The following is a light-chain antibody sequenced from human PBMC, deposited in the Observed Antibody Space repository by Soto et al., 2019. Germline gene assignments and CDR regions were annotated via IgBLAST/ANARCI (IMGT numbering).Light chain of an antibody. V-gene: IGKV3-20*01. Sequence: VLTKSAGTLSLSPGERATLSCRPSQSVSSTSLAWYQQKPGQAPRLLIYGTSTRATGIPDRFSGSGSGTDFTLTISRLEPEDFAVYYCQQYGSSLFTFGPGTKVDIK. CDR2: GTS. CDR1: QSVSSTS. J-gene: IGKJ3*01. CDR3: QQYGSSLFT.